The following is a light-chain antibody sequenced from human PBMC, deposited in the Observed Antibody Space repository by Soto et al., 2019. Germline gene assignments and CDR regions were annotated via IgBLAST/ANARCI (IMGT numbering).Light chain of an antibody. J-gene: IGLJ2*01. CDR2: DVS. Sequence: QSALTQPASVSGSPGQSITISCTGTSSDVGGYNYVSWYQQHPGKAPKLMIYDVSHRPSGVSNRFSGSKSGNTASLTISGLQAEDEADYYCSSYTTNSTVVFGGGTKLTVL. CDR1: SSDVGGYNY. V-gene: IGLV2-14*01. CDR3: SSYTTNSTVV.